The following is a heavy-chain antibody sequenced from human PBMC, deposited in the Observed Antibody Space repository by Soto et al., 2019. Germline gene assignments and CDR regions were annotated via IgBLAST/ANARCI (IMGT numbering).Heavy chain of an antibody. CDR2: IYYSGVT. CDR1: GDSISTYN. CDR3: ARVAADIASWLDP. J-gene: IGHJ5*02. V-gene: IGHV4-59*01. Sequence: TCTVSGDSISTYNWGWIRQPPGKGLEWIGCIYYSGVTNYNPSLKSRVTISVDTPKNQLSLKLNSVTAADTAVYYCARVAADIASWLDPWGQGTLITSPQ. D-gene: IGHD5-12*01.